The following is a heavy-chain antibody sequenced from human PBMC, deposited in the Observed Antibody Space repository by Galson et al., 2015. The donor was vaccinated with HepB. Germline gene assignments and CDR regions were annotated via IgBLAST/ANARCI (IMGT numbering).Heavy chain of an antibody. CDR2: ISAYNGNT. Sequence: SVKVSCKASGYTFTSYGISWVRQAPGQGPEWMGWISAYNGNTNYAQKLQGRVTMTTDTSTSTAYMELRSLRSDDTAVYYCARDRGSDFWSGKNTFDYWGQGTLVTVSS. D-gene: IGHD3-3*01. V-gene: IGHV1-18*01. CDR1: GYTFTSYG. J-gene: IGHJ4*02. CDR3: ARDRGSDFWSGKNTFDY.